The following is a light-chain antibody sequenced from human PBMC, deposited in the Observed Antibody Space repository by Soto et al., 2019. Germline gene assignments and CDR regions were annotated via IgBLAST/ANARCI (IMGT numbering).Light chain of an antibody. CDR3: MQDEQGPPT. Sequence: DIVMTQSPLSLPVTPGEPASISCNSSQSLLQSNGYNYLDWYLQKPGQSPQLLIYVGSYRASGGRVRFSGSGSGTDFTLKIRRVEAEDVAIYYCMQDEQGPPTFGQGTKVEIK. V-gene: IGKV2-28*01. CDR2: VGS. J-gene: IGKJ1*01. CDR1: QSLLQSNGYNY.